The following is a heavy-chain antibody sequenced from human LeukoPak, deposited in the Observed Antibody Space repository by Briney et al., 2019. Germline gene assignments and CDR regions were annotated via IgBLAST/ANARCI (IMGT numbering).Heavy chain of an antibody. J-gene: IGHJ4*02. CDR3: ARTQGYSYGYYSDY. Sequence: SETLSLTCAVYGGSFSGYYWSWIRQPPGKGLEWSGEINHSGSTNYNPSLKSRVTISVDKSKNQFSLKLSSVTAADTAVYYCARTQGYSYGYYSDYWGQGTLVTVSS. D-gene: IGHD5-18*01. CDR1: GGSFSGYY. V-gene: IGHV4-34*01. CDR2: INHSGST.